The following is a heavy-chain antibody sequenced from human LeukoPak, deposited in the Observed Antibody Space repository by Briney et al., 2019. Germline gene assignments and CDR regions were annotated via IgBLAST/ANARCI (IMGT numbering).Heavy chain of an antibody. CDR2: IIPIFGTA. CDR1: GGTFSSYA. Sequence: EASVKVSCKSSGGTFSSYAISWLRQAPAQGREWMGVIIPIFGTANYAQKFQGRVKITTDESTSTAYMELSSLRSEDTAVYYCARSRTHIAAAGNYYYYYMDVWGKGTTVTVSS. CDR3: ARSRTHIAAAGNYYYYYMDV. D-gene: IGHD6-13*01. J-gene: IGHJ6*03. V-gene: IGHV1-69*05.